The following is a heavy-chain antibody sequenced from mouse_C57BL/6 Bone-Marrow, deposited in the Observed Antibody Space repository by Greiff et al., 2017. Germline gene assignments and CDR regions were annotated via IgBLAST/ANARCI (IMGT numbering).Heavy chain of an antibody. J-gene: IGHJ1*03. CDR2: ISSGGDYI. V-gene: IGHV5-9-1*02. CDR3: TRAPNWYFDV. Sequence: EVKLVESGAGLVKPGGSLKLSCAASGFTFSSYAMSWVRQTPEKRLEWVAYISSGGDYIYYADTVKGRFTISRDNARNTLYLQMSSLKSEDTAMYYCTRAPNWYFDVWGTGTTVTVSS. CDR1: GFTFSSYA.